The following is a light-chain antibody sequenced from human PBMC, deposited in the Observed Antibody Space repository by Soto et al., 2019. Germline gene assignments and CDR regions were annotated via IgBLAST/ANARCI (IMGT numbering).Light chain of an antibody. J-gene: IGLJ3*02. CDR3: NSYADNDTWV. V-gene: IGLV2-8*01. CDR2: EVS. Sequence: QSALTQPPSASGSPGQSVTISCTGTSSDVGGYNYVSWYQHHPGKAPKLMIYEVSKRPSGVPDRFSGSKSGNTASLTVSGLPAEDAADYYCNSYADNDTWVFGGGTKVTVL. CDR1: SSDVGGYNY.